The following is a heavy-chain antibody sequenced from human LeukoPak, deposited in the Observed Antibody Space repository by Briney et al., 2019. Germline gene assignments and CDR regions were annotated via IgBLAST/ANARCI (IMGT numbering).Heavy chain of an antibody. Sequence: GGSLRLSCAASGFTFSSYGMHWVRQAPGKGLEWVAFIRYDGSNKYYADSVKGRFTISRDNSKNTLYLQMNSLRAEDTAVYYCAKEGSVRYYDYVWGSYRGFDYWGQGTLVTVSS. D-gene: IGHD3-16*02. CDR2: IRYDGSNK. CDR3: AKEGSVRYYDYVWGSYRGFDY. CDR1: GFTFSSYG. J-gene: IGHJ4*02. V-gene: IGHV3-30*02.